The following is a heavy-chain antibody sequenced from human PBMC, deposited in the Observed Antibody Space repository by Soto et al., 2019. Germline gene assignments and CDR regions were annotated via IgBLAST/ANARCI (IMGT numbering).Heavy chain of an antibody. V-gene: IGHV3-30-3*01. CDR1: GFTFSSYA. D-gene: IGHD3-10*01. CDR3: ARVTVRGVALDY. CDR2: ISYDGSNK. J-gene: IGHJ4*02. Sequence: GGSLRLSCAASGFTFSSYAMHWVRQAPGKGLEWVAVISYDGSNKYYADSVKGRFTISRDNSKNTLYLQMNSLRAEDTAVYYCARVTVRGVALDYWGQGTLVTVSS.